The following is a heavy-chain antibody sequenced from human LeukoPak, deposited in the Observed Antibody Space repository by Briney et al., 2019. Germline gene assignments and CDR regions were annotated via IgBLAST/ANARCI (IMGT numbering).Heavy chain of an antibody. Sequence: PSETLSLTCTVSGGSISSYYWSWIRQPPGKGLEWIGYIYYSGSTNYNPSLKSRVTISVDTSKNQFSLKLSSVTAADTAVYYCARTRPGRLQRWLYYFDYWGQGTLVTVSS. D-gene: IGHD5-12*01. CDR3: ARTRPGRLQRWLYYFDY. J-gene: IGHJ4*02. CDR1: GGSISSYY. V-gene: IGHV4-59*01. CDR2: IYYSGST.